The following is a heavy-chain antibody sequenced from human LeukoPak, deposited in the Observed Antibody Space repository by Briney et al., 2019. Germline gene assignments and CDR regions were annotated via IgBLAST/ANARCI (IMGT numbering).Heavy chain of an antibody. CDR3: ARETLDALDL. J-gene: IGHJ3*01. CDR2: ISFDGSYK. CDR1: GFTISGDA. Sequence: TGGSLRLSCTASGFTISGDAMHWVRQAPGKGLQWVAHISFDGSYKYYADSVKGRFTISRDNSKNTLYLQMNSLRTDHTALFYCARETLDALDLWGPGTLVSVSS. V-gene: IGHV3-30*04.